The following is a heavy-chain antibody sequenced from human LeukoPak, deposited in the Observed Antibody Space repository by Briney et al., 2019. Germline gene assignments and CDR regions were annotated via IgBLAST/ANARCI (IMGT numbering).Heavy chain of an antibody. J-gene: IGHJ5*02. CDR2: IYPDDSNT. CDR1: GYSFTSYW. V-gene: IGHV5-51*01. Sequence: GESLKISCTGSGYSFTSYWIGWVRQMPGKGLEWMGIIYPDDSNTKYSPSFQGLVTISADKSISTAYLQWSSLKASDTAMYYCARQSITIFGVPRGWFDPWGRGTLVTVSS. D-gene: IGHD3-3*01. CDR3: ARQSITIFGVPRGWFDP.